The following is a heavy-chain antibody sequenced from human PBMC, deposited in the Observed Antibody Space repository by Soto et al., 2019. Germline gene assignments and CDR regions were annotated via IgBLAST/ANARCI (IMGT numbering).Heavy chain of an antibody. Sequence: SETLSLTCAVSGGSISSGGYSWSWIRQPPGKGLEWIGYIYHSGSTYYNPSLKSRVTISVDRSKNQFSLKLSSVTAADTAVYYCARDVLFDPWGQGTLVTVSS. V-gene: IGHV4-30-2*01. CDR1: GGSISSGGYS. J-gene: IGHJ5*02. CDR2: IYHSGST. CDR3: ARDVLFDP. D-gene: IGHD3-10*01.